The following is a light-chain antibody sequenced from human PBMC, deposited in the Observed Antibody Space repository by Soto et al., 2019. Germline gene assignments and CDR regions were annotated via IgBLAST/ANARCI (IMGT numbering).Light chain of an antibody. V-gene: IGLV2-18*02. CDR3: SAYAGSNNFV. CDR1: SSDIGSYNR. J-gene: IGLJ1*01. Sequence: QSVLTQPASVSGSPGQSITISCTGTSSDIGSYNRVSWYQQPPGTAPKLIIYEVNNRPSGVPDRFSGSKSGNTASLTVSGLQTGDEADYYCSAYAGSNNFVFGSGTKVTVL. CDR2: EVN.